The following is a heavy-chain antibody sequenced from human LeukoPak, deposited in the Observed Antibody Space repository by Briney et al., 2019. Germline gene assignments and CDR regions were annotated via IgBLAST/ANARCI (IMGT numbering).Heavy chain of an antibody. CDR2: ISSSGSTI. V-gene: IGHV3-48*03. Sequence: SGGSLRLSCAASGFTFSTYEMTWVRQSPGKGLEWVSYISSSGSTIYYADSVKGRFTISRDNAKNSLYLQMNSLRAEDTAVYYCARDHDQVYDSSGYYPYYYYYYYMDVWGKGTTVTISS. J-gene: IGHJ6*03. CDR3: ARDHDQVYDSSGYYPYYYYYYYMDV. CDR1: GFTFSTYE. D-gene: IGHD3-22*01.